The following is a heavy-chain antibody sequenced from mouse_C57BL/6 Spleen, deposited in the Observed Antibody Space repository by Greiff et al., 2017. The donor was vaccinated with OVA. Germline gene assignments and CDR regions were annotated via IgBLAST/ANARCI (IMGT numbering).Heavy chain of an antibody. CDR3: ARQGLDYDSWFAY. CDR1: GFTFSSYG. CDR2: ISSGGSYT. D-gene: IGHD2-4*01. J-gene: IGHJ3*01. V-gene: IGHV5-6*02. Sequence: DVMLVESGGDLVKPGGSLKLSCAASGFTFSSYGMSWVRQTPDKRLEWVATISSGGSYTYYPDSVKGRFTISRDNAKNTLYLQMSSLKSEDTAMYYCARQGLDYDSWFAYWGQGTLVTVSA.